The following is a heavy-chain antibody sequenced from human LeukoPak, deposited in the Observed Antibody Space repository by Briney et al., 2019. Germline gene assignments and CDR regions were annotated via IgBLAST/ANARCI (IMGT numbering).Heavy chain of an antibody. CDR1: GFTFSNYA. CDR2: ISYDGSNK. CDR3: AKDQSELRWFGELLSV. J-gene: IGHJ4*02. D-gene: IGHD3-10*01. V-gene: IGHV3-30*04. Sequence: GRSLRLSCAASGFTFSNYAMHWVRQAPGKGLEWVAVISYDGSNKYYADSVKGRFTISRDNAKNTLYLQMNSLRAEDTAVNYCAKDQSELRWFGELLSVWGQGTLVTVSS.